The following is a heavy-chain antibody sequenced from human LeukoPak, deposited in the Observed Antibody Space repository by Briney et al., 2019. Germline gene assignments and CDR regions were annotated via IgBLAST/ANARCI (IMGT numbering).Heavy chain of an antibody. Sequence: ASVKVSCKASGYTFTNYGISWVRQAPGQGLEWMGWISTNSDIRTYAQTLQGRFTMTTDTATTTAYMELNNLTFDDTAVYYCARDWDAMNNCFDPWGQGTPSPSPQ. CDR1: GYTFTNYG. CDR3: ARDWDAMNNCFDP. J-gene: IGHJ5*02. V-gene: IGHV1-18*01. D-gene: IGHD1-26*01. CDR2: ISTNSDIR.